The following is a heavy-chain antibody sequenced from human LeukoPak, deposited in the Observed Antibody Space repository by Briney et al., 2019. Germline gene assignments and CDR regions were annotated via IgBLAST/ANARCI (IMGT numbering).Heavy chain of an antibody. J-gene: IGHJ5*02. V-gene: IGHV1-46*01. CDR2: INPSGGST. CDR3: ARDRGLFVVVPAAIWFDP. CDR1: GYTFTSYY. Sequence: ASVKVSCKASGYTFTSYYMHWVRQAPGQGLEWMVIINPSGGSTSYAQKFQGRVTMTRDTSTSTVYMEPSSLRSEDTAVYYCARDRGLFVVVPAAIWFDPWGQGTLVTVSS. D-gene: IGHD2-2*01.